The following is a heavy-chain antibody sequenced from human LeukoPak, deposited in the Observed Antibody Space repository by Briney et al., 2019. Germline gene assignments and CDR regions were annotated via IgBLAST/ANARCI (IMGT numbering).Heavy chain of an antibody. J-gene: IGHJ5*02. V-gene: IGHV4-31*03. CDR2: IYYSGST. CDR1: GGSISSGGYY. Sequence: PSETLSLTCTVSGGSISSGGYYWSWIRQHPGKGLEWIGYIYYSGSTYYNPSLKSRVTISVDTSKNLFSLKLSSVTAADTAVYYCAREYGGYGSGSYYNGHNWFDPWGQGTLVTVSS. CDR3: AREYGGYGSGSYYNGHNWFDP. D-gene: IGHD3-10*01.